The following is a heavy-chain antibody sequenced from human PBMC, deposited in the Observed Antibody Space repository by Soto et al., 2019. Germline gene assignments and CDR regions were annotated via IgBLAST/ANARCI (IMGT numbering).Heavy chain of an antibody. Sequence: VASVKVSCKASGYTFTGYYMHWVRQAPGQGLEWMGWINLNSGGTNYAQKFQGRVTMTRDTSISTAYMELSRLRSDDTAVYYCARVGCSSTSCYYYYGMDVWGQGTTVTVSS. D-gene: IGHD2-2*01. CDR3: ARVGCSSTSCYYYYGMDV. CDR1: GYTFTGYY. J-gene: IGHJ6*02. CDR2: INLNSGGT. V-gene: IGHV1-2*02.